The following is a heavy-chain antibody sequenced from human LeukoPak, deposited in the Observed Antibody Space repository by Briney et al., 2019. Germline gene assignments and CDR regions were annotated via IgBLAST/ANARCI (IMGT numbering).Heavy chain of an antibody. CDR3: ARGSIAACLLH. J-gene: IGHJ4*02. Sequence: KPSETLSLTCAVYGESFSGYYWSWIRQPPGKGLEWIGEINLSGSTNYNPSLKSRVTISVDTSNNQFSLKLTSVTAADTAVYYCARGSIAACLLHWGQGTLVTVSS. D-gene: IGHD6-6*01. CDR2: INLSGST. V-gene: IGHV4-34*01. CDR1: GESFSGYY.